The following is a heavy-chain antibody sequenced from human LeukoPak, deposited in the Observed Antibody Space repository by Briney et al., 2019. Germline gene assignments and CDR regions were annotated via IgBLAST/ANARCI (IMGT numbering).Heavy chain of an antibody. CDR3: ARPSRRYSSGWYYFDY. CDR2: INPNSGGT. D-gene: IGHD6-19*01. CDR1: GYTFTGYN. J-gene: IGHJ4*02. V-gene: IGHV1-2*02. Sequence: GASVKVSCKASGYTFTGYNMHWVRQAPGQGLEWMGWINPNSGGTNYAQKFQGRVTMTRDTSISTAYMELSRLRSDDTAVYYCARPSRRYSSGWYYFDYWGQGTLVTVSS.